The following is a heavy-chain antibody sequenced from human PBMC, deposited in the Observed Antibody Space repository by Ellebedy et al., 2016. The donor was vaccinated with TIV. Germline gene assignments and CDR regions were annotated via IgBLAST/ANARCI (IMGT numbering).Heavy chain of an antibody. D-gene: IGHD3-22*01. V-gene: IGHV4-59*01. CDR2: IYYSGST. Sequence: MPSETLSLTCTVSGGSISSYYWSWIRQPPGKGLEWIGYIYYSGSTNYNPSLKSRVTISVDTSKNQFSLKLRSVTAADTAVYYCARARGTSIYDSSVPSVYYFDYWGQGTLVTVSS. CDR1: GGSISSYY. CDR3: ARARGTSIYDSSVPSVYYFDY. J-gene: IGHJ4*02.